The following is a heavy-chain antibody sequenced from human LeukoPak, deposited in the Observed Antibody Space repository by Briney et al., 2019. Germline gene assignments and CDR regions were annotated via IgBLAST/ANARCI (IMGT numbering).Heavy chain of an antibody. D-gene: IGHD5-18*01. V-gene: IGHV5-51*01. CDR3: PRHRASRMSGGYPGDYYYMDV. CDR2: IYLGDSDT. CDR1: GYSFTNEW. Sequence: GESLKISCKGSGYSFTNEWIGWVRQRPGKGLEWMGIIYLGDSDTRYSPSFQGQVTISADKSISTAYLQWSSLKASDTAMYYCPRHRASRMSGGYPGDYYYMDVWGKGTTVTVSS. J-gene: IGHJ6*03.